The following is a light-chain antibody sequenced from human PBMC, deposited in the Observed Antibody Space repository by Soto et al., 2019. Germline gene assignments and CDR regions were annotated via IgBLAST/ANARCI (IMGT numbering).Light chain of an antibody. CDR1: QNINRW. V-gene: IGKV1-5*01. CDR3: QQYNSF. J-gene: IGKJ2*01. Sequence: DMQMTQSPSTLSASVGDRVTINCRASQNINRWLAWYQQRPGKAPQLLMYDASTLESGVPSRFSGSGSGTDLTLTIRSLQPDDSATYYCQQYNSFFGQGTNLEIK. CDR2: DAS.